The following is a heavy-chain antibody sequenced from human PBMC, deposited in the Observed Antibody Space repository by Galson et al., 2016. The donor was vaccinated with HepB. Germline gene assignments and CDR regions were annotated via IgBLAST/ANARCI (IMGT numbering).Heavy chain of an antibody. J-gene: IGHJ4*02. CDR1: GDSISSGGYY. D-gene: IGHD5-24*01. CDR2: IYYSGST. Sequence: TLSLTCTVSGDSISSGGYYWSWIRQHPGKGLEWIGYIYYSGSTYYNPSLKSRVTISVDTSKNQFSLKLSSVTAADTAVYYCARGQDPYKIRDWGQGTLVTVSS. V-gene: IGHV4-31*03. CDR3: ARGQDPYKIRD.